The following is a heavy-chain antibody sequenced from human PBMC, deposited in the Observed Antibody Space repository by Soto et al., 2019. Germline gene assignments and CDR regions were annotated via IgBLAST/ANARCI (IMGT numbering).Heavy chain of an antibody. CDR2: IYSGGST. Sequence: GWSLRLSCAASGLIVSGNYMSWVRQAPGKGLEWVSVIYSGGSTYYADSVKGRFTISRDNSKNTLYLQLNSLRAEDTAVYYCVSRYLRDVFAICGQATMVTLSS. CDR1: GLIVSGNY. D-gene: IGHD3-16*02. CDR3: VSRYLRDVFAI. J-gene: IGHJ3*02. V-gene: IGHV3-53*01.